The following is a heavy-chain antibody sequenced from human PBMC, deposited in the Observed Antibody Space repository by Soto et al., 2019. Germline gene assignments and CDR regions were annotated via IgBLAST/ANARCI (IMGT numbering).Heavy chain of an antibody. J-gene: IGHJ5*02. CDR3: ARVRDWFDP. CDR1: GASISVFY. Sequence: SETLSLTCTFFGASISVFYWSWIRKSAGKGLEWIGGIDHSGSTNYNPSLKSRVTISVDTSKNQFSLRMNSVTAADTAVYYCARVRDWFDPWGQGTLVTVSS. CDR2: IDHSGST. D-gene: IGHD3-3*01. V-gene: IGHV4-34*01.